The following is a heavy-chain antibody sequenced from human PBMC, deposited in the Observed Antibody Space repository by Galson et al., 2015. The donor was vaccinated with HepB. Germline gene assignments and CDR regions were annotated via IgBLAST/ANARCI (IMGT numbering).Heavy chain of an antibody. Sequence: SVKVSCKASGYTFTNYGIHWVRQAPGQRLEWMGWIHAGNGKTKYAQNLQDRVTITRDTSENTAYMELSSLRSDDTAVYYCARGRYALWGGSPSTPYFFDYWGPGTLVTVSS. CDR1: GYTFTNYG. V-gene: IGHV1-3*01. CDR3: ARGRYALWGGSPSTPYFFDY. D-gene: IGHD3-3*01. J-gene: IGHJ4*02. CDR2: IHAGNGKT.